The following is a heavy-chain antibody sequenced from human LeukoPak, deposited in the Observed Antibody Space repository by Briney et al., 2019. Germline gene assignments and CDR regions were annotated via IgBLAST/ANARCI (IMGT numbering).Heavy chain of an antibody. J-gene: IGHJ4*02. D-gene: IGHD2-15*01. V-gene: IGHV3-30*02. CDR3: ARYDSHPDY. CDR2: IRYDGSNK. CDR1: GFTFSSYG. Sequence: SGGSLRLSCAASGFTFSSYGMHWVRQAPGKGLEWVAFIRYDGSNKYYADSVKGRFTISRDNAKNSLYLQMNSLRAEDTAVYYCARYDSHPDYWGQGTLVTVSS.